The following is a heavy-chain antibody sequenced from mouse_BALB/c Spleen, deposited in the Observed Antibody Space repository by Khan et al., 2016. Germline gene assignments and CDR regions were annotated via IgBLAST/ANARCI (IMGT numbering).Heavy chain of an antibody. V-gene: IGHV3-2*02. CDR1: GYSITSDYA. Sequence: EVQLQESGPGLVKPSQSLSLTCTVTGYSITSDYAWNWIRQFPGNKLEWVGYISYSGITIYNPSLKSRISITRDTSKNQFFLQLNSVTTEDTGTYSCARGYGNCGPWFGCWRQGTMITISA. D-gene: IGHD2-10*02. CDR2: ISYSGIT. J-gene: IGHJ3*01. CDR3: ARGYGNCGPWFGC.